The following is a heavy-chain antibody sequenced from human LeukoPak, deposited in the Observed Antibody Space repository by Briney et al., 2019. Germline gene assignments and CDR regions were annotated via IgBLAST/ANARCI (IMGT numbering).Heavy chain of an antibody. J-gene: IGHJ5*02. D-gene: IGHD3-22*01. V-gene: IGHV1-69*13. CDR3: ARAGTYYYDTRGLNWFDP. Sequence: ASVKVSCKASGIIFSGYGISWVRQAPGQGLEWMGGIIPFFDTPNYAQKFQGRITITADEYANTAYMELSNLRSEDTAVYYCARAGTYYYDTRGLNWFDPWGQGTLVTVSS. CDR1: GIIFSGYG. CDR2: IIPFFDTP.